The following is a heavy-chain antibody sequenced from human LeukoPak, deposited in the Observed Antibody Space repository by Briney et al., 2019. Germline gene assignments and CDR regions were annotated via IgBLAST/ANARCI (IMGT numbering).Heavy chain of an antibody. CDR2: ISSSGSTI. CDR1: GFTFSSYE. D-gene: IGHD4-17*01. V-gene: IGHV3-48*03. Sequence: GGSLRLSCAASGFTFSSYEMNWVRQAPGKGLEWVSYISSSGSTIYYADSVKGRFTISRDNAKNSLYLQMNSLRAEDTAVYYCARDALRKGGMDVWGKGTPVTVSS. J-gene: IGHJ6*04. CDR3: ARDALRKGGMDV.